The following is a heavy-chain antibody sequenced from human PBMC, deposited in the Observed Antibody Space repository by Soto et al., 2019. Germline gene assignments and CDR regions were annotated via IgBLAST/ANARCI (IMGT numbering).Heavy chain of an antibody. J-gene: IGHJ4*02. D-gene: IGHD4-17*01. CDR2: ISSSSSTI. V-gene: IGHV3-48*02. Sequence: EVQLVESGGGLVQPGGSLRLSCAASGFTFSSYSMNWVRQAPGKGLEWVSYISSSSSTIYYADSVKGRFTISRDNAKNSVLLQMNSLRDEDTAVYYCARATVTTPGASAWGQGTLVTVSS. CDR3: ARATVTTPGASA. CDR1: GFTFSSYS.